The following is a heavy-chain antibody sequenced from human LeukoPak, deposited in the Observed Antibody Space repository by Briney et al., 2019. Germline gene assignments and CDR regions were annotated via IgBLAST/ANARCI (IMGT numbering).Heavy chain of an antibody. D-gene: IGHD2-2*01. CDR1: GYTFTGYY. Sequence: GASVKVSCKASGYTFTGYYMHWVRQAPGQGLEWMGWINPNSGGTNYAQKFQGRVTTTRDTSISTAYMELSRLRSDDTAVYYCARVCSSTSCYHWFDPWGQGTLVTVSS. V-gene: IGHV1-2*02. J-gene: IGHJ5*02. CDR2: INPNSGGT. CDR3: ARVCSSTSCYHWFDP.